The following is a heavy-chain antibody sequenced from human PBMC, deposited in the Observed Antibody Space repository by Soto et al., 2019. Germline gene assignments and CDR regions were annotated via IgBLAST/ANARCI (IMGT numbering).Heavy chain of an antibody. Sequence: SETLSLTCTVSGDSLRDGDYYLSWIRQTPGKGLEWIGSIYYSGTTHNNTSLKSPVSVSIDTSKNQFSLKLTSVTAADTAVYYCARVDRSGWTPSFFDSWGQGIQVTVSS. CDR2: IYYSGTT. D-gene: IGHD6-19*01. J-gene: IGHJ4*02. V-gene: IGHV4-30-4*01. CDR3: ARVDRSGWTPSFFDS. CDR1: GDSLRDGDYY.